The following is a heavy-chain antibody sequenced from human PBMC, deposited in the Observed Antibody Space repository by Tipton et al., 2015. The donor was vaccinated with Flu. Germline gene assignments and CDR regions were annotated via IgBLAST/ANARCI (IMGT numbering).Heavy chain of an antibody. CDR2: ISYDGSNK. D-gene: IGHD1-26*01. J-gene: IGHJ3*02. Sequence: QLVQSGGGVVQPGRSLRLSCAASGFTFSSYAMHWVRQAPGKGLEWVAVISYDGSNKYYADSVKGRFTISRDNSKNTLYLQMNSLRAEDTAVYYCARENWVGDAFDIWGQGTMVTVSS. CDR1: GFTFSSYA. CDR3: ARENWVGDAFDI. V-gene: IGHV3-30*14.